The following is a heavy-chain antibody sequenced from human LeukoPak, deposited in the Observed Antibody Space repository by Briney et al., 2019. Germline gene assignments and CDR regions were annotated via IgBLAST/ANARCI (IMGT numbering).Heavy chain of an antibody. J-gene: IGHJ6*03. V-gene: IGHV4-4*07. Sequence: PSETLSLTCTVSGGSISSYYWSWIRQPAGKGLEWIGRIYTSGSTNYNPSLKSRVTMSVDTSKNQFSPKLSSVTAADTAVYYCARISTVTTSRAYYYYYYMDVWGKGTTVTVSS. CDR3: ARISTVTTSRAYYYYYYMDV. CDR2: IYTSGST. CDR1: GGSISSYY. D-gene: IGHD4-17*01.